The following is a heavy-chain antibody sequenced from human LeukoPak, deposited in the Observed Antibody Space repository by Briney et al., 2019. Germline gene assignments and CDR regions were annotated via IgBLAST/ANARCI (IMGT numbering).Heavy chain of an antibody. CDR1: GGTFSSYA. V-gene: IGHV1-69*13. CDR2: IIPIFGTA. Sequence: ASVKVFCKASGGTFSSYAISWVRQAPGQGLEWMGGIIPIFGTANYAQKFQGRVTITADESTSTAYMELSSLRSEDTAVYYCARDLRGDYSGGWGQGTLVTVSS. J-gene: IGHJ4*02. CDR3: ARDLRGDYSGG. D-gene: IGHD4-17*01.